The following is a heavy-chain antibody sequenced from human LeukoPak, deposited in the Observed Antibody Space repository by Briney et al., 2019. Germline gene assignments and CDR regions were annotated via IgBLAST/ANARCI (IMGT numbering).Heavy chain of an antibody. CDR2: INPNGGGT. Sequence: ASVKVSCKASGYTFTGYYMHWVRQAPGQGLEWMGRINPNGGGTNYVQKFQGRVTMTRDTSISTAYMELSRLRSDDTAVYYCATDYYVSGGLDYWGQGTLVTVSS. CDR1: GYTFTGYY. CDR3: ATDYYVSGGLDY. V-gene: IGHV1-2*06. J-gene: IGHJ4*02. D-gene: IGHD3-10*02.